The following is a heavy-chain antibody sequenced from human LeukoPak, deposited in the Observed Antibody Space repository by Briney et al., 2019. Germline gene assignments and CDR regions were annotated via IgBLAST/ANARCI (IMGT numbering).Heavy chain of an antibody. CDR2: INPNSGGT. CDR1: GYTFTGYY. V-gene: IGHV1-2*06. D-gene: IGHD3-3*01. J-gene: IGHJ4*02. CDR3: ARDPFTYYDFWSGYRDY. Sequence: ASVKVSCKASGYTFTGYYMHWVRQAPGQGLEWVGRINPNSGGTNYAQKFQGRVTMTRDTSISTAYMELSRLRSDDTAVYYCARDPFTYYDFWSGYRDYWGQGTLVTVSS.